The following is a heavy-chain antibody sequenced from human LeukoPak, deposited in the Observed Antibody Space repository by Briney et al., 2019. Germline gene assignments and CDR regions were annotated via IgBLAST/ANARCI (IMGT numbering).Heavy chain of an antibody. V-gene: IGHV4-30-4*08. J-gene: IGHJ5*02. CDR3: ARHLNGSYFGWFDI. Sequence: SETLSLTCTVSGGSISSGDYYWSWIRQPPGKGLEWIGYIYYSGSTYYNPSLKSRVTISVDTSKNQFSLKLKSVTAADTAVYYCARHLNGSYFGWFDIWGQGTPATVSS. CDR2: IYYSGST. CDR1: GGSISSGDYY. D-gene: IGHD1-26*01.